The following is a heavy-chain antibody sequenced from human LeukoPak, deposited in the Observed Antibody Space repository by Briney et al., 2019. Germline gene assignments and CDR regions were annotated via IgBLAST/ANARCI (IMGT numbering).Heavy chain of an antibody. V-gene: IGHV3-9*01. J-gene: IGHJ4*02. CDR3: AKIGVLWGLGGSGSPREEFDY. CDR2: ISWNSGSI. D-gene: IGHD3-10*01. CDR1: GFTFDDYA. Sequence: PGRSLRLPCAASGFTFDDYAMHWVRQAPGKGLEWVSGISWNSGSIGYADSVKGRFTISRDNAKNSLYLQMNSLRAEDTALYYCAKIGVLWGLGGSGSPREEFDYWGQGTLVTVSS.